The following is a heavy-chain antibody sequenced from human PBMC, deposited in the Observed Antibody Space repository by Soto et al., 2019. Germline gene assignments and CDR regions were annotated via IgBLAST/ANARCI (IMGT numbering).Heavy chain of an antibody. CDR3: ANSPYYYDSSRYYLLTTDYYYYGMDV. CDR2: ISGSGGST. CDR1: GFTFSSYA. V-gene: IGHV3-23*01. D-gene: IGHD3-22*01. Sequence: GSLRLSCAASGFTFSSYAMSWVRQAPGKGLEWVSAISGSGGSTYYADSVKGRFTISRDNSKNTLYLQMNSLRAEDTAVYYCANSPYYYDSSRYYLLTTDYYYYGMDVWGQGTTVTVSS. J-gene: IGHJ6*02.